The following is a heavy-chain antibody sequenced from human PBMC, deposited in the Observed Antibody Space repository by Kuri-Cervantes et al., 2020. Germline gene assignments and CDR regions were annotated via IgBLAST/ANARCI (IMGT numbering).Heavy chain of an antibody. D-gene: IGHD1-26*01. CDR2: ISYDGSNK. CDR3: ARSLIGTFDY. V-gene: IGHV3-30-3*01. Sequence: GESMKISCEASGFTLSDYYMDWVRQAPGKGLEWVAVISYDGSNKYYADSVKGRFTISRDNSKNTLYLQMNSLRAEDTAVYYCARSLIGTFDYWGQGTLVTVSS. CDR1: GFTLSDYY. J-gene: IGHJ4*02.